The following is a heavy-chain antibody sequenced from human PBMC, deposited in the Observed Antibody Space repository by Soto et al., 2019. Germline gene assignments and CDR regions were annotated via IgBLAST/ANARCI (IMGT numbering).Heavy chain of an antibody. Sequence: ASVQVSCKASGYTFTGYYMHWVRQAPGQGLEWTGWINPNSGGTNYAQKFQGWVTMTRDTSISTAYMELSRLRSDDTAVYYCATMGTTTGSYYFYYWGQGTLVTVSS. CDR2: INPNSGGT. J-gene: IGHJ4*02. CDR1: GYTFTGYY. CDR3: ATMGTTTGSYYFYY. V-gene: IGHV1-2*04. D-gene: IGHD1-26*01.